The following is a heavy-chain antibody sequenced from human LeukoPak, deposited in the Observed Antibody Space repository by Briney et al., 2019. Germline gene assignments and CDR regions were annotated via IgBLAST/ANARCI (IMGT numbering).Heavy chain of an antibody. Sequence: PGGSLRLSCAASGFTVSSNSMSWVRRAPGKGLEWVSSISSSSSYIYYADSVKGRFTISRDNAKNSLYLQMNSLRAEDTAVYYCARVSSGSSLPWGQGTLVTVSS. CDR3: ARVSSGSSLP. V-gene: IGHV3-21*01. D-gene: IGHD3-10*01. CDR1: GFTVSSNS. J-gene: IGHJ5*02. CDR2: ISSSSSYI.